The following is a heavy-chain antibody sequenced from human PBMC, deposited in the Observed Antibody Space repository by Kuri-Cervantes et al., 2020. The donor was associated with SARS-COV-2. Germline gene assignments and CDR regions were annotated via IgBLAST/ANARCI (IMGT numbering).Heavy chain of an antibody. J-gene: IGHJ3*02. V-gene: IGHV3-74*01. D-gene: IGHD1-26*01. CDR1: GFTFSSYW. CDR2: INSDGSST. CDR3: AAWGFPIVGATGPDAFDI. Sequence: GESLKISCAASGFTFSSYWMHWVRQAPGKGLVWVSRINSDGSSTSYADSVKGRFTISRDNAKNTLYLQMNSLRAEDTAVYYCAAWGFPIVGATGPDAFDIWGQGTMVTVSS.